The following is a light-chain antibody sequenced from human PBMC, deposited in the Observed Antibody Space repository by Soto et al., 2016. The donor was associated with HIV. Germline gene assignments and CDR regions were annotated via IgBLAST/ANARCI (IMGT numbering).Light chain of an antibody. CDR3: QQYDVLPVT. V-gene: IGKV1-33*01. CDR1: QDIRKY. Sequence: DIQMTQSPSSLSVSVGDRVTITCQASQDIRKYLSWYQQKPGEAPKLLIYDAGNLETGIPSRFSGRRSGTVFYLTINSLQSEDIATYYCQQYDVLPVTFGRRDQGGDQT. CDR2: DAG. J-gene: IGKJ4*01.